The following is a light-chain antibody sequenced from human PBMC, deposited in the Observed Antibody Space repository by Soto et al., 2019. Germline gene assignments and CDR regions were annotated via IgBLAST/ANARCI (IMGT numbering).Light chain of an antibody. CDR1: SSNIGSHF. CDR3: ATWDDSLGGHVV. Sequence: QSVLTQPPAASGTPGQRVAISCSGSSSNIGSHFVYWYQQLPGTAPRLLIYMNDQRPLGVPDRISGSKSGTSASLAISGLRSEDEARYYCATWDDSLGGHVVFGEGTQLTVL. CDR2: MND. J-gene: IGLJ2*01. V-gene: IGLV1-47*01.